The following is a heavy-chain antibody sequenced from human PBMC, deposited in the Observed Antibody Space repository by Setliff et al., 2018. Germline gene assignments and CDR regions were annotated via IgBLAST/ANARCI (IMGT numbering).Heavy chain of an antibody. CDR1: GYTLTNYY. Sequence: ASVKVSCKASGYTLTNYYMHWVRQAPGQGLEWMGWINPNSGGTNYAQKFQGRVTMTRDTSISTAYMELSRLRSDDTAMYYCARDLIAVAATTAFDIWGQGTMVTVSS. V-gene: IGHV1-2*02. CDR3: ARDLIAVAATTAFDI. CDR2: INPNSGGT. D-gene: IGHD6-19*01. J-gene: IGHJ3*02.